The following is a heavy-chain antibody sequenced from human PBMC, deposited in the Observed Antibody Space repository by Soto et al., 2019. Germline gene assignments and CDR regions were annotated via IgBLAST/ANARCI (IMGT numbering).Heavy chain of an antibody. J-gene: IGHJ6*03. CDR3: ATSTFPASNYMDV. CDR1: GYNFVTYG. CDR2: ISAFNGNT. V-gene: IGHV1-18*01. Sequence: ASVKVSCKASGYNFVTYGVNWVRQAPGRGLEWMGWISAFNGNTNYAQKFQGRVTMTRNTSISTAYMELSSLRSEDTAVYYCATSTFPASNYMDVWGKGATVTVSS. D-gene: IGHD3-16*01.